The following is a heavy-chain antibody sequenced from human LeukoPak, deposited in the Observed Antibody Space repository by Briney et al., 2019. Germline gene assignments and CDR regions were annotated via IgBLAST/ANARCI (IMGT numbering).Heavy chain of an antibody. J-gene: IGHJ4*02. CDR3: ARDYWGIVATIKGVFLY. CDR2: ISAYNGNT. CDR1: GYTFTSYG. V-gene: IGHV1-18*01. D-gene: IGHD5-12*01. Sequence: ASVKVPCKASGYTFTSYGISWVRQAPGQGLEWMGWISAYNGNTNYAQKLQGRVTMTTDTSTSTAYMELRSLRSDDTAVYYCARDYWGIVATIKGVFLYWGQGTLVTVSS.